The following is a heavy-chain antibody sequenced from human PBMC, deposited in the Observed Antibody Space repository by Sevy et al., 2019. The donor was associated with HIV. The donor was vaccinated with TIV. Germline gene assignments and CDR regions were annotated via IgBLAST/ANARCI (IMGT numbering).Heavy chain of an antibody. D-gene: IGHD6-13*01. J-gene: IGHJ4*01. CDR3: SSVPVAAAGLYYFDY. Sequence: GESRKISCKGSGYSFANNWIGWVRQMPGKGLGWMGIVYPGDSDTTYSPSFQGQVTISVDNSISTAYLQWNSLNASDTAMYYCSSVPVAAAGLYYFDYWGHGTLVTVSS. V-gene: IGHV5-51*01. CDR1: GYSFANNW. CDR2: VYPGDSDT.